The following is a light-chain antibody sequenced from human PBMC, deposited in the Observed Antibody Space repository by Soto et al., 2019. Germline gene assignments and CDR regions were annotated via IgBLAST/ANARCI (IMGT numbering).Light chain of an antibody. J-gene: IGLJ3*02. CDR1: SSDIGLYKY. CDR2: EVT. V-gene: IGLV2-14*01. Sequence: QSVLTQPASVSESPGQTITISCTGTSSDIGLYKYVSWYQQHPGKAPKLIIYEVTNRPSRVSNRFSGSKSGNTASLTISGLQPEDEADYYCSSYTSSVLWVFGGGTQLTVL. CDR3: SSYTSSVLWV.